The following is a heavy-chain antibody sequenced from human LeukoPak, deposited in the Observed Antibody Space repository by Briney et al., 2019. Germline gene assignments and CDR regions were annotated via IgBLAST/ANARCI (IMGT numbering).Heavy chain of an antibody. J-gene: IGHJ6*03. CDR2: IYYSGST. D-gene: IGHD6-6*01. CDR1: GGSISSSSYY. V-gene: IGHV4-61*01. CDR3: ARDGGSSPYYYYMDV. Sequence: PSETLSLTCTVSGGSISSSSYYWSWIRQPPGKGLEWIGYIYYSGSTNYNPSLKSRVTISVDTSKNQFSLKLSSVTAADTAVYYCARDGGSSPYYYYMDVWGKGTTVTVSS.